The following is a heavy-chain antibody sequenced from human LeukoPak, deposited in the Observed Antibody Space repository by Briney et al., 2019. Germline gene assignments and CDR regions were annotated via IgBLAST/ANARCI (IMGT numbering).Heavy chain of an antibody. Sequence: GASVKVSCKASGYTFTSYDINWVRQATGQGLEWMGWMNPNSGNTNYAQKFQGRVTMTRDTSISTAYMELSRLRSDDTAVYYCARVSVVGATRDYWGQGTLVTVSS. J-gene: IGHJ4*02. V-gene: IGHV1-8*01. D-gene: IGHD1-26*01. CDR2: MNPNSGNT. CDR1: GYTFTSYD. CDR3: ARVSVVGATRDY.